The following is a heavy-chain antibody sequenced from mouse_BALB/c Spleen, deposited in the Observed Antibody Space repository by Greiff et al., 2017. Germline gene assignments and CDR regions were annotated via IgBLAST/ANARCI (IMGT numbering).Heavy chain of an antibody. J-gene: IGHJ2*01. V-gene: IGHV6-6*02. CDR1: GFTFSSYW. CDR3: TTGTYFDY. D-gene: IGHD4-1*01. CDR2: IRLKSDNYAT. Sequence: EVKLEESGGGLVQPGGSMKLSCVASGFTFSSYWMSWVRQSPEKGLEWVAEIRLKSDNYATHYAESVKGKFTISRDDSKSRLYLQMNSLRAEDTGIYYCTTGTYFDYWGQGTTLTVSS.